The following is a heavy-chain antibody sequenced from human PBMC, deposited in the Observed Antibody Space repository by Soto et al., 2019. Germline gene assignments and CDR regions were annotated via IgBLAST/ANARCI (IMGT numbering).Heavy chain of an antibody. CDR1: GFTFSSYT. CDR3: ARDLSFYDSGRYYDP. V-gene: IGHV3-21*01. J-gene: IGHJ5*02. Sequence: EVQLVESGGGLVKPGGSLRLSCAASGFTFSSYTMNWVRQAPGKGLEWVSSITSSSSYIYYADSVKGRFTISRDNATNSLSLQMNSLRAEDTAVYYCARDLSFYDSGRYYDPWGQGTLVTVSS. CDR2: ITSSSSYI. D-gene: IGHD3-10*01.